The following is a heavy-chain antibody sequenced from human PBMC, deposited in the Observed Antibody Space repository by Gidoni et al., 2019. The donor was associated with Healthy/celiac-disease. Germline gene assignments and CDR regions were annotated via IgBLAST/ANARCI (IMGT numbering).Heavy chain of an antibody. D-gene: IGHD6-19*01. CDR1: GFARSNARMG. J-gene: IGHJ5*02. V-gene: IGHV2-26*01. CDR3: ARSSGRGAYNWFDP. CDR2: IFSIDEK. Sequence: QVTLKESGPVLVKPTETLTLTCTVSGFARSNARMGVSWIRQPPGKALEWLAHIFSIDEKSYSTSLKSRLTISKDTSKSQVVLTMTNMAPVDTATYYCARSSGRGAYNWFDPWGQGTRVTVSA.